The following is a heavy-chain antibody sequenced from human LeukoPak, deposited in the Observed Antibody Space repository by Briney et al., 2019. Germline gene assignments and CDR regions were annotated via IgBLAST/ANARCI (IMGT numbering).Heavy chain of an antibody. J-gene: IGHJ4*02. Sequence: PSETLSLTCTVSDDSISRSNYYWGWIRQPPGKGLEWIGNIYYDGSGYYDPSLKSRVTISLDTSTKQFSLKLSSVTAADTAVYYCARWDTDSFFDYWGQGRLVTVSS. V-gene: IGHV4-39*01. CDR1: DDSISRSNYY. CDR2: IYYDGSG. CDR3: ARWDTDSFFDY. D-gene: IGHD5-18*01.